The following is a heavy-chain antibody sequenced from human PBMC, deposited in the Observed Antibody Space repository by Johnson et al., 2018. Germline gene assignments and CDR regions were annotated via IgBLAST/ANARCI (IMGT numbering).Heavy chain of an antibody. CDR3: AEGNKEYYYGMDV. CDR2: LYTSGST. Sequence: QVQLQESGPRLVKPSETLSLTCTVSGGSISPYYWSWIRQSAGKGLEWIGRLYTSGSTNYNPSLKSRVTMSVDTSKSQFSLRLSSVTAADTAVYYCAEGNKEYYYGMDVWGQGTTVTVSS. CDR1: GGSISPYY. J-gene: IGHJ6*02. V-gene: IGHV4-4*07.